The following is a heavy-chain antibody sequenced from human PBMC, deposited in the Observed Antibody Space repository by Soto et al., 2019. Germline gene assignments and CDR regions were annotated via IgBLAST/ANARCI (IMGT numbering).Heavy chain of an antibody. CDR3: ARCYDFWSGYYYYYYGMDV. V-gene: IGHV1-18*04. Sequence: SVKGSSQGSCYTFTNYGINWGRQAPGQGLEWMGWISAYNGNTNYAQKLQGRVTMTTDTSTSTAYMELRTLRSDDTAVYYCARCYDFWSGYYYYYYGMDVWGQGTTVTVYS. J-gene: IGHJ6*02. CDR1: CYTFTNYG. D-gene: IGHD3-3*01. CDR2: ISAYNGNT.